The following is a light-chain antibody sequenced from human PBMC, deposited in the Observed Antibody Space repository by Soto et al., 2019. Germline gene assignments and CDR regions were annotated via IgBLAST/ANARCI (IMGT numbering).Light chain of an antibody. CDR2: DVF. Sequence: IQLSQSPSSLSESVGDRVTITFRVSQDVRGALAWYLQKPGKAPKILIYDVFVLGSGVPTRFSGSGSGTDFTLTITFLLPVDFATTNCQQFIRNPCTLVHGTRLAIK. V-gene: IGKV1-13*02. CDR1: QDVRGA. J-gene: IGKJ5*01. CDR3: QQFIRNPCT.